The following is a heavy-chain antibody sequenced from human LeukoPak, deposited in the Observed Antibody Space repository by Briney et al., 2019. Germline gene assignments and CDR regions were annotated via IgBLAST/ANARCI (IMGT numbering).Heavy chain of an antibody. V-gene: IGHV3-7*01. Sequence: GGSLRLSCAASGFTFSSYWMSWVRQAPGKGLEWVANIKQDGSEKYYVDSVKGRFTISRDNAKNSLYLQMNSLRAEDTAVYYCARVSGSCYYYYYYMDVWGKGTTVTVSS. CDR2: IKQDGSEK. CDR1: GFTFSSYW. J-gene: IGHJ6*03. D-gene: IGHD1-26*01. CDR3: ARVSGSCYYYYYYMDV.